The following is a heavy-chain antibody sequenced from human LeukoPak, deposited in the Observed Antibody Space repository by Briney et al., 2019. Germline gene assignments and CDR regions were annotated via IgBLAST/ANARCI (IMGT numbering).Heavy chain of an antibody. CDR3: AMTIAAAGTTPYDFDY. V-gene: IGHV5-51*01. CDR2: IYPGDSDT. D-gene: IGHD6-13*01. Sequence: PGESLKISCKGSGYSFTSYWIGWVRQMPGKGLEWMGIIYPGDSDTRYSPSFQGQVTISADKSISTAYLQWSSLKASDTAMYYCAMTIAAAGTTPYDFDYWGQGTLVTVSS. J-gene: IGHJ4*02. CDR1: GYSFTSYW.